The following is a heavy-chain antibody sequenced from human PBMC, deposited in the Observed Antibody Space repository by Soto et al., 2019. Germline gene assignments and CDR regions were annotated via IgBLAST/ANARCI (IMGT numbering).Heavy chain of an antibody. D-gene: IGHD3-22*01. Sequence: SETLSLTCTVSGGSISSYYWSWIRQPPGKGLEWIGSIYYSGSTYYNPSLKSRVTISVDTSKNQFSLKLSSVTAADTAVYYCALVVIAGYGMDVWGQGTTVTVSS. CDR1: GGSISSYY. CDR2: IYYSGST. V-gene: IGHV4-39*01. CDR3: ALVVIAGYGMDV. J-gene: IGHJ6*02.